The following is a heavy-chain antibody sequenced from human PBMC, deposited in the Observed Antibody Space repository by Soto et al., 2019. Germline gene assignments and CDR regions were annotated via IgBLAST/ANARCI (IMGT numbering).Heavy chain of an antibody. CDR1: GFTFSSYS. CDR2: ISSSSKTI. Sequence: EVQVVESGGGLVQPGGSLRLSCAASGFTFSSYSMTWVRQAPGKGLEWVSYISSSSKTIYYADSVKGRFTISRDNAKNSLYLQINSLRDEDTAVYYCARGFSGYDLDYWGQGTLVTVSS. V-gene: IGHV3-48*02. J-gene: IGHJ4*02. D-gene: IGHD5-12*01. CDR3: ARGFSGYDLDY.